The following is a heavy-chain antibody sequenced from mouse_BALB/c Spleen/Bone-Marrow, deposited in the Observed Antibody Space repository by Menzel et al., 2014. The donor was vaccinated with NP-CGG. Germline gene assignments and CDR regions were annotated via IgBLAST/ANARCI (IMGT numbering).Heavy chain of an antibody. CDR1: GYAFTNYL. Sequence: QVQLQQPGAELVRPGTSVKVSCKASGYAFTNYLIEWVKQRPGQGLEWIGVINPGSGATNYNGNFKGKATLTADKSSSTPYMQLSSLTSDDSAVYFCARRLTGTLYFDYWGQGTTLTVSS. CDR2: INPGSGAT. V-gene: IGHV1-54*03. CDR3: ARRLTGTLYFDY. D-gene: IGHD4-1*01. J-gene: IGHJ2*01.